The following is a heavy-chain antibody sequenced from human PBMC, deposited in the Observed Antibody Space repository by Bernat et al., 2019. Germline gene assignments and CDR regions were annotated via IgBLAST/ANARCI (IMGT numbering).Heavy chain of an antibody. Sequence: QVQMVQSGAEVKKPGASVKVSCKASGYTFTDFYIHWVRQAPGQGLEWMGWINPNSGGTDYAQRFQGWVNMTRDTSITTAYMELSRLSSDDTAVYYCASGGRSTSGGVDYFDFWGQGTLVTVSS. V-gene: IGHV1-2*04. J-gene: IGHJ4*02. CDR3: ASGGRSTSGGVDYFDF. CDR1: GYTFTDFY. CDR2: INPNSGGT. D-gene: IGHD3-16*01.